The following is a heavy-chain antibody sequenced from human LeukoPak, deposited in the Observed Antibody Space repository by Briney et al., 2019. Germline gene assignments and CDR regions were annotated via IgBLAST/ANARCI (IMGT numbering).Heavy chain of an antibody. Sequence: PGRYLRRSCAASGFTFSSYAMHWVRQAPGKGLEWVAVISYDGSNKYYADSVKGRFTISRDNSKNTLYLQMNSLRAEDTAVYYCARAVSYYPEHNWFDPWGQGTLVTVSS. D-gene: IGHD3-10*01. CDR1: GFTFSSYA. CDR3: ARAVSYYPEHNWFDP. CDR2: ISYDGSNK. J-gene: IGHJ5*02. V-gene: IGHV3-30-3*01.